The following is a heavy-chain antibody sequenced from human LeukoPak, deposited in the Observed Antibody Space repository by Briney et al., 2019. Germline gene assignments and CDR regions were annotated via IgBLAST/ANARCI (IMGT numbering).Heavy chain of an antibody. J-gene: IGHJ4*02. CDR2: IYYSGST. CDR3: ARDRVGATTGFDY. CDR1: GGSISSYY. V-gene: IGHV4-59*01. D-gene: IGHD1-26*01. Sequence: PSETLSLTCTVSGGSISSYYWSWIRQPPGKGLEWIGYIYYSGSTNYNPSLKSRVTISVDTSKNQFSLKLSSVTAADTAVYYCARDRVGATTGFDYWDQGTLVTVSS.